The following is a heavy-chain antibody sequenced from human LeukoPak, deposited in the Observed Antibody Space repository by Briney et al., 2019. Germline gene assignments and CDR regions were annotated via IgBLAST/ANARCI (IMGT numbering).Heavy chain of an antibody. J-gene: IGHJ4*02. CDR2: ISSSGSTI. V-gene: IGHV3-48*03. D-gene: IGHD3-22*01. Sequence: GGSLRLSCAASGFTFSSYEMNWVRQAPGKGLEWVSYISSSGSTIYYADSVKGRFTISRDNAKNSLYLQMNSLRAEDTAVYYCARDQGSPPHYYDSSGYGWGFDYWGQGTLVTVSS. CDR1: GFTFSSYE. CDR3: ARDQGSPPHYYDSSGYGWGFDY.